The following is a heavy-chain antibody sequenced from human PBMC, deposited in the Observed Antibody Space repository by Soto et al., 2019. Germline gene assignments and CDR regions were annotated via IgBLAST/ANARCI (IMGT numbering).Heavy chain of an antibody. CDR1: GGSFTSNNW. CDR3: ASRDPGTSVDY. CDR2: IYRTGST. Sequence: QVQLQESGPGLVKPSGTLSLTCAVSGGSFTSNNWWTWVRQPPGQGLEWIGEIYRTGSTNYNPSLKSRVTISLDKSENQLSLKVTSLTAADTAAYYRASRDPGTSVDYWGQGTLVTVSS. V-gene: IGHV4-4*02. J-gene: IGHJ4*02. D-gene: IGHD1-7*01.